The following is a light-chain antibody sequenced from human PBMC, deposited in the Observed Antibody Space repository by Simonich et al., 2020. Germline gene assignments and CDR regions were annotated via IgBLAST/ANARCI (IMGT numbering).Light chain of an antibody. CDR2: WAS. CDR1: QSVLYSSNNKNY. CDR3: QQYYSTPIT. V-gene: IGKV4-1*01. Sequence: IVMTQSPDSLAVSLGERATINCKSSQSVLYSSNNKNYLALYQQKPGQPPKLLLYWASTRESGVPDRFSGSGSGTDFTLTISSLQAEDVAVYYCQQYYSTPITFGQGTRLEIK. J-gene: IGKJ5*01.